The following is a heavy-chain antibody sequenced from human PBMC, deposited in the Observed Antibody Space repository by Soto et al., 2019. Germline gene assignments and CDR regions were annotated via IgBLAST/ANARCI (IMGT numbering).Heavy chain of an antibody. D-gene: IGHD4-4*01. CDR1: GFTFDDYS. V-gene: IGHV3-9*01. J-gene: IGHJ4*02. CDR3: AKGDYCNYVVSSLDY. CDR2: ISWNSGYI. Sequence: EVQLVESGGGLAQPGRSLRLSCVVSGFTFDDYSMHWVRQSPGKGLEWVSGISWNSGYIGYADSVKGRFTISRDNAKNSLYMQMNSLRTEDTALYYCAKGDYCNYVVSSLDYWGQGTLVTVSS.